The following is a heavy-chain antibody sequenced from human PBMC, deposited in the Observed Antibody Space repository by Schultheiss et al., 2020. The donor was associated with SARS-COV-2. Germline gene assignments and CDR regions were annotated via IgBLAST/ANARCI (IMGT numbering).Heavy chain of an antibody. Sequence: GGSLRLSCAASGFTFSRSVMSWVRQAPGKGLEWVSDISASGGTYYADSVKGRFTISRDNSKNTLYLQMNSLRAEDTAVYYCPVLYTSGWYLGNWGQGTLVTVS. CDR3: PVLYTSGWYLGN. CDR1: GFTFSRSV. J-gene: IGHJ4*02. V-gene: IGHV3-23*01. CDR2: ISASGGT. D-gene: IGHD6-19*01.